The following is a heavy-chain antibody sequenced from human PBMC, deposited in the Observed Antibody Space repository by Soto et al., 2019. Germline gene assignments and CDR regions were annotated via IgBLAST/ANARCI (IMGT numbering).Heavy chain of an antibody. CDR3: VRGGSNYAS. Sequence: EVQLVESGGGWVQTGGSLRLSCTASGFTFSDSWMTWVGQPPGKGLEWVARIKPDESEKKYADTVKGRFSISRDNAKNSMYLQMDVLSGEDTAVYYCVRGGSNYASWGQGTLVTVSS. CDR2: IKPDESEK. D-gene: IGHD4-4*01. J-gene: IGHJ5*02. V-gene: IGHV3-7*01. CDR1: GFTFSDSW.